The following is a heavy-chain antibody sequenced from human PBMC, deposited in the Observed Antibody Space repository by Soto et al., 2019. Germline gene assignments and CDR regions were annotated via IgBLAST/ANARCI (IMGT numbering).Heavy chain of an antibody. V-gene: IGHV4-39*07. CDR3: ARGGLLGYCGSNTCHNSFDH. J-gene: IGHJ4*02. CDR2: IYYTGTT. D-gene: IGHD2-2*01. CDR1: RVFVSISIYC. Sequence: LSLNSAVSRVFVSISIYCCGWIHQPPLKGLDWIGSIYYTGTTYYNPSLKSRVTICVDTSKNQFSLKLSSVTAADTAVYYCARGGLLGYCGSNTCHNSFDHWGQGTLVTVSS.